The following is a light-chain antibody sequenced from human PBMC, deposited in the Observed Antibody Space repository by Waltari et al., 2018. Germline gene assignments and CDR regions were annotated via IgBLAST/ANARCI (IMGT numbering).Light chain of an antibody. J-gene: IGLJ2*01. Sequence: QSALTQPRSVSGSPGQPVTIPCTGTSRVVVGYNYVSRYQQHPGKVPKLIIFDVSTRPSGVPNRFSGSKSGNTASLTISGLLAEDEADYYCCSYAGSYTLIFGGGTKMTVL. V-gene: IGLV2-11*01. CDR2: DVS. CDR3: CSYAGSYTLI. CDR1: SRVVVGYNY.